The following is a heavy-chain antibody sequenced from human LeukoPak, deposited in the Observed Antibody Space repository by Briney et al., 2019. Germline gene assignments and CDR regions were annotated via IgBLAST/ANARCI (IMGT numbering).Heavy chain of an antibody. CDR3: AKDRHLAI. CDR1: GFTFSSSA. CDR2: ITTSGGST. J-gene: IGHJ3*02. V-gene: IGHV3-23*01. Sequence: GGSLSLSCAASGFTFSSSAMIWVRQARGMGLEWVSTITTSGGSTSFADSVKGRFTISRDNSKNTLYLQMNSLRAEDTAIYYCAKDRHLAIWGQGTMVTVSS.